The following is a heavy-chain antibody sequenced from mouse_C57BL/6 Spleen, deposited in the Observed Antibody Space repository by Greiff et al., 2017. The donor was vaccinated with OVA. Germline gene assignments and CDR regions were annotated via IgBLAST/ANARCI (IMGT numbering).Heavy chain of an antibody. J-gene: IGHJ4*01. V-gene: IGHV1-82*01. CDR2: IYPGDGDT. CDR1: GYAFSSSW. CDR3: ARSTAQAMDY. Sequence: QVQLQQSGPELVKPGASVKISCKASGYAFSSSWMNWVKQRPGKGLEWIGRIYPGDGDTNYNGKFKSKATLTVDKSSSTAYMQLSSLTSEDSAVYYCARSTAQAMDYWGQGTSVTVSS. D-gene: IGHD3-2*02.